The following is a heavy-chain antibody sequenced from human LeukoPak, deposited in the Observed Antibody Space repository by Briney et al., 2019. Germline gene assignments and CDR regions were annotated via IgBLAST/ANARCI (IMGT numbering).Heavy chain of an antibody. D-gene: IGHD5-18*01. CDR1: GFTFSSYW. J-gene: IGHJ4*02. V-gene: IGHV3-7*01. CDR2: IKQDGSEK. Sequence: GGSLRLSCAASGFTFSSYWMSWVRQAPGKGLEWVANIKQDGSEKYYVDSVKGRFTISRDNAKNSLYLQMNSLRAEDTAVYYCARAGTNSYGHPDYFDYWGQGTLVTVSS. CDR3: ARAGTNSYGHPDYFDY.